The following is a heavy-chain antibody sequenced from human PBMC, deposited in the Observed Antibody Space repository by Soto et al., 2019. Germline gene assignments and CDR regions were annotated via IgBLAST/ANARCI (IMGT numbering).Heavy chain of an antibody. J-gene: IGHJ4*02. V-gene: IGHV4-59*12. CDR3: ARDKITGLFDY. Sequence: SETLSLTCTVSGGSISSYYWSWIRQPPGKGLEWFAYIYYSGDTNYNPSLKSRVTVSVDTSKNQFSLKLTSVTAADTAVYYCARDKITGLFDYWGQGTLVTVSS. CDR1: GGSISSYY. D-gene: IGHD2-8*02. CDR2: IYYSGDT.